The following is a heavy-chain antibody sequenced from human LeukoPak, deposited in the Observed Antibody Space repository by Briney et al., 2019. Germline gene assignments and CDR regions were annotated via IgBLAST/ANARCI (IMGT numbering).Heavy chain of an antibody. J-gene: IGHJ3*02. CDR1: GGSISNYY. D-gene: IGHD3-3*01. CDR2: IYYRGVT. V-gene: IGHV4-59*01. Sequence: PSETLSLTCNVSGGSISNYYWSWARQPPGKGLEWTGYIYYRGVTDYNPSLKSRITMSVDTSKNQFSLKLRSVTAADTAVYYCAREIRVAEGAFDIWGQGTMVTVSS. CDR3: AREIRVAEGAFDI.